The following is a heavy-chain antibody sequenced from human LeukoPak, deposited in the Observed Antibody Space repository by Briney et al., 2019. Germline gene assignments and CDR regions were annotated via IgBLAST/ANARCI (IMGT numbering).Heavy chain of an antibody. Sequence: ASVTVSCKTSGYSFSNYGIVWVRQAPGQGLEWMGWISAKNGNTKSSQKVQGRGTMTTDSATGIAYLDLRSLRTDDTAVYYCARASDISWPFENWGQGTLVTVSS. D-gene: IGHD6-13*01. CDR2: ISAKNGNT. CDR3: ARASDISWPFEN. V-gene: IGHV1-18*01. J-gene: IGHJ1*01. CDR1: GYSFSNYG.